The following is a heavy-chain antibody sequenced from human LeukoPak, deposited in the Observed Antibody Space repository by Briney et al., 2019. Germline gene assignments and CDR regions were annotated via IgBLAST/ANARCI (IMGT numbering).Heavy chain of an antibody. CDR2: IYYSGST. CDR3: ARGLGIAAAGRLFDY. D-gene: IGHD6-13*01. J-gene: IGHJ4*02. Sequence: SETLSLTCTVSGGSISSYYWSWIRQPPGKGLEWIGYIYYSGSTNYNPSLKSRVTISVDTSKNQFSLKLSSVTAADTAVYYCARGLGIAAAGRLFDYWGQGTLVTVSS. V-gene: IGHV4-59*12. CDR1: GGSISSYY.